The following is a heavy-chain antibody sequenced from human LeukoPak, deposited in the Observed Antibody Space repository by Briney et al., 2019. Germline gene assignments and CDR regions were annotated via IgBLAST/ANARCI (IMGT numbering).Heavy chain of an antibody. CDR2: ISYDGSNK. CDR1: GFTFSSYG. J-gene: IGHJ4*02. CDR3: AKVLWFGETTTDLDY. D-gene: IGHD3-10*01. V-gene: IGHV3-30*18. Sequence: GGSLRLSCAASGFTFSSYGMHWVRQAPGKGLEWVAVISYDGSNKYYADSVKGRFTISRDNSKNTLYLQMNSLRAEDTAVYYCAKVLWFGETTTDLDYWGQGTLVTVFS.